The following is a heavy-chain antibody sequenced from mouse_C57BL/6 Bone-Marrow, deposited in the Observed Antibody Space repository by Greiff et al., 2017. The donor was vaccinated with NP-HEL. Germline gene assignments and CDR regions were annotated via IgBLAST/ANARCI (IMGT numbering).Heavy chain of an antibody. D-gene: IGHD2-13*01. V-gene: IGHV1-42*01. CDR1: GYSFTGYY. CDR3: AREGEELFDY. CDR2: INPSTGGT. Sequence: VQLQQSGPELVKPGASVKISCKASGYSFTGYYMNWVKQSPEKSLEWIGEINPSTGGTTYNQKFKAKATLTVDKSSSTAYMQLKSLTSEDSAVYYCAREGEELFDYWGQGTTLTVSS. J-gene: IGHJ2*01.